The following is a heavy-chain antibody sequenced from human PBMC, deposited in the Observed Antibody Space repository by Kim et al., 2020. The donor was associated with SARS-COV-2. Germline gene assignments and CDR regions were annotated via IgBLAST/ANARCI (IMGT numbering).Heavy chain of an antibody. CDR1: GFTFSSYA. CDR3: AKGHSTTWYD. CDR2: ITGSGSST. D-gene: IGHD2-2*01. Sequence: GGSLRLSCAASGFTFSSYAMSWVRQAPGQGLEWVSSITGSGSSTYYADSVKGRFTISKDTSKNTLHLQMNSLRAEDTAVYYYAKGHSTTWYDWGQGTLAT. J-gene: IGHJ4*02. V-gene: IGHV3-23*01.